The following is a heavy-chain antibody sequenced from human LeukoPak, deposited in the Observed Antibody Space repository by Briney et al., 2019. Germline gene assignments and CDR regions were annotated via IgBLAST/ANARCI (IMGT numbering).Heavy chain of an antibody. CDR2: TYYRSKWYN. CDR1: GDSVSSNSAA. Sequence: SQTLSLTCAISGDSVSSNSAAWNWIRQSPSRGLEWLGRTYYRSKWYNDYAVSVKSRITINPDTSKNQFSLQLNSVAPEDTAVYYCARVKPSSKGPENFDYWGQGTLVTVSS. CDR3: ARVKPSSKGPENFDY. J-gene: IGHJ4*02. V-gene: IGHV6-1*01.